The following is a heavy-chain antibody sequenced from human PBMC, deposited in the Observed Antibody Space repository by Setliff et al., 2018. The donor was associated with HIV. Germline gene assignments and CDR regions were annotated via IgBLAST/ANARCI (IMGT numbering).Heavy chain of an antibody. D-gene: IGHD3-22*01. CDR1: GVSTISSSSSYY. CDR3: ARVAYYYDSSPTSRYFDL. V-gene: IGHV4-39*07. CDR2: IYDSGST. J-gene: IGHJ2*01. Sequence: SETLSLTCIVSGVSTISSSSSYYWGWIRQPPGKGLEWIGYIYDSGSTYYNPSLKSRVTISVDTSKNQFSLKLNSVTAADTAVYYCARVAYYYDSSPTSRYFDLWGRGTLVTVSS.